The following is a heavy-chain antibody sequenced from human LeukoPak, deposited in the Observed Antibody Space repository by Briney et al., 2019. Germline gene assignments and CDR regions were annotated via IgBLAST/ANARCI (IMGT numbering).Heavy chain of an antibody. V-gene: IGHV3-23*01. Sequence: GGSLRLSCAASGFTFSSYWMSWVRQAPGKGLEWVSAISGSGGSTYYADSVKGRFTISRDNSKNTLYLQMNSLRAEDTAVYYCAKDRYYYDSSGYYGPFDYWGQGTLVTVSS. CDR2: ISGSGGST. D-gene: IGHD3-22*01. J-gene: IGHJ4*02. CDR1: GFTFSSYW. CDR3: AKDRYYYDSSGYYGPFDY.